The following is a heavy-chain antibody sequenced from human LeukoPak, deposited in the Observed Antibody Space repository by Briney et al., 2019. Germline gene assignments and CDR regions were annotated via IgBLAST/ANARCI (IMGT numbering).Heavy chain of an antibody. Sequence: GGSLRLSCAASGFTFSDYYMSWIRQAPGKGLEWVSYISSSSSYTNYADSVKGRFTISRDNAKNSLYLQMNSLRAEDTAVYYCARVTDGSGSYFIPYGMDVWGQGTTVTVPS. V-gene: IGHV3-11*05. CDR3: ARVTDGSGSYFIPYGMDV. D-gene: IGHD3-10*01. CDR2: ISSSSSYT. J-gene: IGHJ6*02. CDR1: GFTFSDYY.